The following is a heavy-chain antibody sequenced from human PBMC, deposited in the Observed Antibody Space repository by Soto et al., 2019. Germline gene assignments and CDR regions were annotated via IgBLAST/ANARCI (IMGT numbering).Heavy chain of an antibody. CDR1: GFTFSSYA. CDR3: ARGSDYALDY. Sequence: GGSLRLSCAASGFTFSSYAMHWVRQAPGKGLEWVAVISYDGSNKYYADSVKGRFTISRDNSKNTLYLQMNSLRAEDTAVYYCARGSDYALDYWGQGTLVTVSS. J-gene: IGHJ4*02. D-gene: IGHD2-2*01. CDR2: ISYDGSNK. V-gene: IGHV3-30-3*01.